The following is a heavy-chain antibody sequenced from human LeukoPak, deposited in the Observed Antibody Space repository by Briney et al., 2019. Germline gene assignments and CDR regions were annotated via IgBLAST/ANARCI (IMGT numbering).Heavy chain of an antibody. V-gene: IGHV1-46*01. J-gene: IGHJ4*02. CDR1: GYTFTSYY. D-gene: IGHD3-22*01. Sequence: ASVKVSCKASGYTFTSYYMHWVRQAPGQGLEWMGIINPSGGSTSYAQKFQGRVTMTRDTSTSTVYMELSSLRSEDTAVYYCARVATVIVVVNCFDYWGQGTLVTVSS. CDR2: INPSGGST. CDR3: ARVATVIVVVNCFDY.